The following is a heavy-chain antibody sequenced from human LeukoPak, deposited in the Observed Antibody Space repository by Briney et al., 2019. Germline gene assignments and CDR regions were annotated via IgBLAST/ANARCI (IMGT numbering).Heavy chain of an antibody. Sequence: GRSLRLSCAASEFTFDDYAMHWVRQAPGEGLGWVSGISWNSGSIGYADSVKGRFTISRDNAKNSLYLQMNSLRAEDTALYYCAKTHVDFLGVDLFDYWGQGTLVTVSS. CDR1: EFTFDDYA. CDR3: AKTHVDFLGVDLFDY. J-gene: IGHJ4*02. V-gene: IGHV3-9*01. D-gene: IGHD3-3*01. CDR2: ISWNSGSI.